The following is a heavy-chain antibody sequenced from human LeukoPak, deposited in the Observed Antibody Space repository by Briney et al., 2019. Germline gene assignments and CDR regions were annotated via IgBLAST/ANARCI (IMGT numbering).Heavy chain of an antibody. Sequence: GGSLRLSCAASGFTFSSYWMSWVRQAPGKGLEWVANIKQDGSEKYYVDSVKGRFTISRDNAKNSLYLQMNSLRAEDTAIYYCARVNYGDYGADWYFDLWGRGTLVSVSS. CDR3: ARVNYGDYGADWYFDL. CDR2: IKQDGSEK. CDR1: GFTFSSYW. J-gene: IGHJ2*01. V-gene: IGHV3-7*01. D-gene: IGHD4-17*01.